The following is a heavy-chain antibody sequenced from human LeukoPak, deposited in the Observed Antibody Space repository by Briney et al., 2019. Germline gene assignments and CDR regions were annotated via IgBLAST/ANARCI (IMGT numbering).Heavy chain of an antibody. V-gene: IGHV4-61*05. CDR3: AGVLAAAGTHFQH. D-gene: IGHD6-13*01. J-gene: IGHJ1*01. Sequence: SETLSLTCTVSGYSISSGNYWVWIRQPPGKGLEWIGYIYYSGSTNYNPSLKSRVTISVDTSKNQFSLKLSSVTAADTAVYYCAGVLAAAGTHFQHWGQGILVTVSS. CDR2: IYYSGST. CDR1: GYSISSGNY.